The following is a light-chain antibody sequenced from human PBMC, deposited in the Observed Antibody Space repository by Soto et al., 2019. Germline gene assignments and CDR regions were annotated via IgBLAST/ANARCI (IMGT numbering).Light chain of an antibody. V-gene: IGKV3-20*01. J-gene: IGKJ3*01. CDR1: QSVSSSY. CDR3: QQYGRSPFT. Sequence: EIVLTQSPGTLSLSPGERATLSCRASQSVSSSYLAWYQQKPGQAPRLLIYGASSRATGLPDRFSGSGSGTDFTLTISRLEPEDFAVYYCQQYGRSPFTFGPRTKVDIK. CDR2: GAS.